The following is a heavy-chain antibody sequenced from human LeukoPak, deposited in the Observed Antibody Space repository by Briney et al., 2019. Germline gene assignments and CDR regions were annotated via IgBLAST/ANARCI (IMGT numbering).Heavy chain of an antibody. D-gene: IGHD1-26*01. J-gene: IGHJ5*02. CDR1: GGSFSGYY. Sequence: SETLSLTCAVYGGSFSGYYWSWIRQPPGKGLEWIGEINHSGSTNYNPSLKSRVTISVDTSKNQFSLKLSSVTAADTAVYYCAREMVYSGSFGWFDPWGQGTLVTVSS. CDR2: INHSGST. V-gene: IGHV4-34*01. CDR3: AREMVYSGSFGWFDP.